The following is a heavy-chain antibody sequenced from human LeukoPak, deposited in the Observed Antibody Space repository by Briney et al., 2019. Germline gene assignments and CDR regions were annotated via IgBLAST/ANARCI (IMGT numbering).Heavy chain of an antibody. V-gene: IGHV3-7*01. J-gene: IGHJ6*03. CDR1: GFTFSSYW. D-gene: IGHD1/OR15-1a*01. CDR3: ARAPEHGDYYYMDV. CDR2: IKQDGSEK. Sequence: GGSLRLSCAASGFTFSSYWMSWVRQAPGKGLEWVANIKQDGSEKYYVDSVKGRFTISRDNAKNSLYLQMNSLRAEDTAVYYCARAPEHGDYYYMDVWGKGTTVTVSS.